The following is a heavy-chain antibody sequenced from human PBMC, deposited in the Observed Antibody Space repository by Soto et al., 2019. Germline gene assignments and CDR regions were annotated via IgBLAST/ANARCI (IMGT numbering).Heavy chain of an antibody. Sequence: SVKVSCKASGGTFSSYAISWVRPAPGQGLEWMGGIIPIFGTANYAQKFQGRVTITADESTSTAYTELSSLRSEDTAVYYCAREDIVVVPAAIRIYGMDVWGQGTTVTVSS. D-gene: IGHD2-2*02. CDR1: GGTFSSYA. J-gene: IGHJ6*02. CDR3: AREDIVVVPAAIRIYGMDV. V-gene: IGHV1-69*13. CDR2: IIPIFGTA.